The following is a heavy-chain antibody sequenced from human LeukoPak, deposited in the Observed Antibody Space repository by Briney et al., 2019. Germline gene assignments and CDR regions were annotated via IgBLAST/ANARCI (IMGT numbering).Heavy chain of an antibody. CDR3: AKDLQLRGFDY. CDR1: GFTFSSYG. V-gene: IGHV3-30*18. D-gene: IGHD1-1*01. J-gene: IGHJ4*02. CDR2: ISYDGSNK. Sequence: GGSLRLSCAASGFTFSSYGMHWVRQAPGKGLEWVAVISYDGSNKYYADSVKGRFTISRDNSKNTLYLQMNSLRAEDTAVYYCAKDLQLRGFDYWGQGTLVTVSS.